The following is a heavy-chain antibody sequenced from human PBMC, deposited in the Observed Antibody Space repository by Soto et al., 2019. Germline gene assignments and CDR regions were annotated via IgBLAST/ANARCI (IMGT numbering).Heavy chain of an antibody. CDR3: AKIPNSSSLYLDAFDI. CDR1: GFTFSSYA. V-gene: IGHV3-23*01. D-gene: IGHD6-13*01. CDR2: ISGSGGST. J-gene: IGHJ3*02. Sequence: EVQLLESGGGLVQPGGSLRLSCAASGFTFSSYAMSWVRQAPGKGLEWVSAISGSGGSTYYADSVKGRFTISRDNSKNTLYLQMNSLRAEDTAVYYCAKIPNSSSLYLDAFDIWGQGTMVTVSS.